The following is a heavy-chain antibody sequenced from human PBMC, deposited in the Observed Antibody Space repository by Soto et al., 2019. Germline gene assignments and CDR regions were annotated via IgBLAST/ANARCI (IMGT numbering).Heavy chain of an antibody. CDR2: IYYSGST. CDR1: GGSFSGYY. V-gene: IGHV4-59*01. D-gene: IGHD6-19*01. CDR3: ARHSGVAVAGRPYYYYYGMDV. Sequence: ETLSLTCAVYGGSFSGYYWSWIRQPPGKGLEWIGYIYYSGSTNYNPSLKSRVTISVDTSKNQFSLKLSSVTAADTAVYYCARHSGVAVAGRPYYYYYGMDVWGQGTTVTVSS. J-gene: IGHJ6*02.